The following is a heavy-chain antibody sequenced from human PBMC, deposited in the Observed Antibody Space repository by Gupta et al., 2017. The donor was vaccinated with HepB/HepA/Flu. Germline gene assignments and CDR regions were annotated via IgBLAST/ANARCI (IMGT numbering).Heavy chain of an antibody. CDR2: THYSGIT. CDR3: VRGGEAGPGDDGGLDV. Sequence: QVQLQESGPGLVQPSGTLSLTCAASGGSLNTHDWWNWVRRPPGKGLEWIGETHYSGITNYNPSLSSRVTMSIDKSKRQFSLRLSSVTAADTAIYYGVRGGEAGPGDDGGLDVWGPGTTVTV. D-gene: IGHD4-17*01. V-gene: IGHV4-4*02. CDR1: GGSLNTHDW. J-gene: IGHJ6*02.